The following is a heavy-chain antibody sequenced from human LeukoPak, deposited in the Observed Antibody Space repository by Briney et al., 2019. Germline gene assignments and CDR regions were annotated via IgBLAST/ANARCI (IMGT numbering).Heavy chain of an antibody. CDR1: GYTFTGYY. D-gene: IGHD3-22*01. V-gene: IGHV1-2*06. CDR2: INPNSGGT. Sequence: GASVKVSCKASGYTFTGYYMHWVRQAPAQGLEWMGRINPNSGGTNYAQKFQGRVTMTRDTSISTAYMELSRLRSDDTAVYYCARALVYYYDSSGYPLDYWGQGTLVTVSS. CDR3: ARALVYYYDSSGYPLDY. J-gene: IGHJ4*02.